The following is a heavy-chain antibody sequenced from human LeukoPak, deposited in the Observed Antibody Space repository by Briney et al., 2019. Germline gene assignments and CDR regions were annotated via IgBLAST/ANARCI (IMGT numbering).Heavy chain of an antibody. D-gene: IGHD3-9*01. V-gene: IGHV5-51*01. Sequence: GESLKISCQGSGYSFTSYWIGWVRQMPGKGLEWMGIIYPGDSDTRYSPSFQGQVTISADKSISTAYLQWSSLKASDTAMYYCATQNYDILTGYPTNFDYWGQGTLVTVSS. CDR3: ATQNYDILTGYPTNFDY. CDR1: GYSFTSYW. J-gene: IGHJ4*02. CDR2: IYPGDSDT.